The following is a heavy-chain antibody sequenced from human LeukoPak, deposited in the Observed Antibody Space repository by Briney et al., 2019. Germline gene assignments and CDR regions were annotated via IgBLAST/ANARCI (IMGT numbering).Heavy chain of an antibody. V-gene: IGHV7-4-1*02. CDR3: VSGSNLGDY. D-gene: IGHD1-26*01. CDR2: INTNTGNP. CDR1: GYTFTSYT. Sequence: ASVKVSCKASGYTFTSYTMNWVRQAPGQGLEWMGWINTNTGNPTYAQGFTGRFVFSLDTSVSTAYLQISSLKAEDTAVYYCVSGSNLGDYWGQGTLVTVSS. J-gene: IGHJ4*02.